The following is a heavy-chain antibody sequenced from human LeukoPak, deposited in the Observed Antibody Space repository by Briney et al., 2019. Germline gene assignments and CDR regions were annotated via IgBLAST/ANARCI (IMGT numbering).Heavy chain of an antibody. CDR3: VRASGSFDY. J-gene: IGHJ4*02. V-gene: IGHV3-33*01. CDR1: GYTFSVYR. D-gene: IGHD3-10*01. CDR2: IWSDGSNK. Sequence: GGPLRLSCAPCGYTFSVYRIHWVPQAPGKGVEWVAVIWSDGSNKYYADSVKGRFTISRDNSKKTLYLQMNSLRVGDTAVYYCVRASGSFDYWGQGTLVTVSS.